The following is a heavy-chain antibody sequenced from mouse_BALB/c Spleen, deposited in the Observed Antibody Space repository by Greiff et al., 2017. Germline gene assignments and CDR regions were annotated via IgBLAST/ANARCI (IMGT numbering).Heavy chain of an antibody. J-gene: IGHJ2*01. V-gene: IGHV1S56*01. D-gene: IGHD1-1*01. CDR3: ARPSTVVDKKDLGY. CDR2: IYPGNVNT. Sequence: QVQLQQSGPELVKPGASVRISCKASGYTFTSYYIHWVKQRPGQGLEWIGWIYPGNVNTKYNEKFKGKATLTADKSSSTAYMQLSSLTSEDSAVYFCARPSTVVDKKDLGYWGQGTTLTVSS. CDR1: GYTFTSYY.